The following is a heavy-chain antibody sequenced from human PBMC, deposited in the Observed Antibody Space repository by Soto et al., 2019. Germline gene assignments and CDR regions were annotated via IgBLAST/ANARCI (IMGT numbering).Heavy chain of an antibody. D-gene: IGHD3-16*02. Sequence: GGSLRLSCAASGFTFSSYSMNWVRQAPGKGLEWVSYISSSSSTIYYADSVKGRFTISRDNAKNSLYLQMNSLRAEDTAVYYCARDNDYIWGSYRYMDVWGKGTTVTVSS. J-gene: IGHJ6*03. V-gene: IGHV3-48*01. CDR1: GFTFSSYS. CDR2: ISSSSSTI. CDR3: ARDNDYIWGSYRYMDV.